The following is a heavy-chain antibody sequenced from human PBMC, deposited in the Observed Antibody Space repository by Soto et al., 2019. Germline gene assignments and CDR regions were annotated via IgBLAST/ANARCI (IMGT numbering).Heavy chain of an antibody. D-gene: IGHD3-10*01. V-gene: IGHV4-4*07. CDR1: GGSISIYY. J-gene: IGHJ2*01. CDR2: IYTSGST. Sequence: SKTLSLNCTVTGGSISIYYRGWIRQPARKGLEWIGRIYTSGSTNYNPSLKRRVNMSVDTSKNQFSLKLSSVTAADTAVYYCARGSRQWRLWFGETNYWYFDLWGRGTLVTVSS. CDR3: ARGSRQWRLWFGETNYWYFDL.